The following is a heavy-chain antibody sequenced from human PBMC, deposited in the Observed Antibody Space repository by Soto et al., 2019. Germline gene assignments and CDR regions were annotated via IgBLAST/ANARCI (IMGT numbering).Heavy chain of an antibody. Sequence: GGSLRLSCAASGFTFSSHGMHWVRQAPGKGLEWVAVISYDGSNKYYADSVKGRFTISRDNSKNTLYLQMNSLRAEDTAVYYCAKDPLPYGDYYFDYWGQGTLVTVSS. V-gene: IGHV3-30*18. CDR2: ISYDGSNK. CDR3: AKDPLPYGDYYFDY. D-gene: IGHD4-17*01. CDR1: GFTFSSHG. J-gene: IGHJ4*02.